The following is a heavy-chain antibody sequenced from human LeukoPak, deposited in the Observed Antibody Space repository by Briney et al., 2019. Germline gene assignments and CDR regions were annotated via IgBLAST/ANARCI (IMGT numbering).Heavy chain of an antibody. CDR1: GFTFSSYS. Sequence: GGSLRLSCAASGFTFSSYSMNWVRQAPGKGLEWVSRINSDGSNTTYADSVKGRFTISRDNARNTLFLQMNSLRVEDTAVYYCARVRRGGFDYWGQGNLVTVSS. J-gene: IGHJ4*02. D-gene: IGHD3-10*01. CDR2: INSDGSNT. CDR3: ARVRRGGFDY. V-gene: IGHV3-74*01.